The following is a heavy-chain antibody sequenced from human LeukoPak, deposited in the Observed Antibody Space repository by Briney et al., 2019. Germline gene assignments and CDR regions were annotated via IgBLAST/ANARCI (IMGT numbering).Heavy chain of an antibody. V-gene: IGHV4-30-2*01. J-gene: IGHJ4*02. CDR2: IYHSGST. CDR1: GGSISSGGYY. CDR3: ARGGLYYYDSSVYYFDY. Sequence: SETLSLTCTVSGGSISSGGYYWSWIRQPPGKGLEWIGYIYHSGSTYYNPSLKSRVTISVDRSKNQFSLKLSSVTAADTAVYYCARGGLYYYDSSVYYFDYWGQGTLVTVSS. D-gene: IGHD3-22*01.